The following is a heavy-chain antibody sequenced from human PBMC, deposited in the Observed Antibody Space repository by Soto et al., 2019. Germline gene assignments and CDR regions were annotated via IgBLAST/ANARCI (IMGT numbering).Heavy chain of an antibody. J-gene: IGHJ6*02. V-gene: IGHV1-69*01. CDR1: GGSFNNDA. CDR2: IIPNFDAP. D-gene: IGHD2-8*01. Sequence: QVHLVQSGAEVKKPGSSVKVSCTTSGGSFNNDAVSWVRQAPGQGLEWMGGIIPNFDAPNYAQKFQDRVTIIADESTSTVYMELRSFRSNDTDVYYCAVAMVREILIVASSGMHFWGQGTTVIVSS. CDR3: AVAMVREILIVASSGMHF.